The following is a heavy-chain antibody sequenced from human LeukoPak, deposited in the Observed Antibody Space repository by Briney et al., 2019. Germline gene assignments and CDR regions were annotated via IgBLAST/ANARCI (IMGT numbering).Heavy chain of an antibody. J-gene: IGHJ4*02. CDR3: ARVGYYDILTGTNY. D-gene: IGHD3-9*01. CDR2: INSDGSST. CDR1: GFTFSSYW. V-gene: IGHV3-74*01. Sequence: GGSLRLSCAASGFTFSSYWMHWVRQAPGKGLVWVSRINSDGSSTSYADSVKGRFTISGDNAKNTLYLQMNSLRAEDTAVYYCARVGYYDILTGTNYWGQGTLVTVSS.